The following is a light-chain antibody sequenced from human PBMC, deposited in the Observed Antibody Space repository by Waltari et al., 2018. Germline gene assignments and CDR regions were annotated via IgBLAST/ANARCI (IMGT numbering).Light chain of an antibody. CDR3: QQYGSSPT. V-gene: IGKV3-20*01. CDR2: GAS. J-gene: IGKJ5*01. CDR1: QRVTNNY. Sequence: EIVLTQSPGTVSLSTGERATLSCRASQRVTNNYLASYQQKPGLPPRLLMYGASTRASCIPFRFSGSVSGTDFTLTISRLEPEDFAVYYCQQYGSSPTFGQGTRLEIK.